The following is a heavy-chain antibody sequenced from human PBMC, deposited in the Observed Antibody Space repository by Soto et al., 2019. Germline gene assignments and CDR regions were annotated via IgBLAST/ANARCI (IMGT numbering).Heavy chain of an antibody. CDR3: RRGLPTTGFDY. CDR2: SRNKARSYTT. Sequence: GGSLRLSCAASGFTFSDHYMDWVRQSPGKGLEWVGRSRNKARSYTTDYAASVKGRFTISRDDSKSSVYLQMNSLKTEDTAVYYCRRGLPTTGFDYWGQGILVTVSS. V-gene: IGHV3-72*01. D-gene: IGHD5-12*01. CDR1: GFTFSDHY. J-gene: IGHJ4*02.